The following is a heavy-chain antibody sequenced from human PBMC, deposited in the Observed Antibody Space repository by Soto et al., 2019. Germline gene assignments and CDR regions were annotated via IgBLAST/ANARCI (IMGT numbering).Heavy chain of an antibody. J-gene: IGHJ4*02. CDR3: ARGPVGATRALY. CDR1: GYTFTSYA. CDR2: INAGNGNT. Sequence: VASVKVSCKASGYTFTSYAMHWVRQAPGQRLEWMGWINAGNGNTKYSQKFQGRVTITRDTSASTAYMELSSLRSEDTAVYYCARGPVGATRALYWGQGTLVTVSS. D-gene: IGHD1-26*01. V-gene: IGHV1-3*01.